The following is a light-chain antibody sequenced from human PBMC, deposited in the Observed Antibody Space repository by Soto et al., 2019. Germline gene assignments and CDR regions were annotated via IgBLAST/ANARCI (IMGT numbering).Light chain of an antibody. V-gene: IGLV4-69*01. J-gene: IGLJ2*01. CDR2: LNSDGSH. CDR1: SGHSSYA. CDR3: QTWGTGIQV. Sequence: QLVLTQSPSASASLGASVKLTCTLSSGHSSYAIAWHQQQPEKGPRYLMKLNSDGSHSKGDGIPDRFSGSSSGAERYLTISILQSEDEADYYCQTWGTGIQVFGGGTKVTVL.